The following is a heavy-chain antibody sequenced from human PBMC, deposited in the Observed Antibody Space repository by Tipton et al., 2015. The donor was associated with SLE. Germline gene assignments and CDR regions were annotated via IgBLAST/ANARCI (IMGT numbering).Heavy chain of an antibody. Sequence: TLSLTCTVSGGSINNYYWSWIRQPPGKGLEWIGYIYHSGITHYNPSLKSRVSISVDKSKNQFSLRLNSVTAADTALYYCARHGYYDNSLFPDAVDIWGQGTMVTVSS. J-gene: IGHJ3*02. D-gene: IGHD3-22*01. CDR1: GGSINNYY. CDR3: ARHGYYDNSLFPDAVDI. CDR2: IYHSGIT. V-gene: IGHV4-59*01.